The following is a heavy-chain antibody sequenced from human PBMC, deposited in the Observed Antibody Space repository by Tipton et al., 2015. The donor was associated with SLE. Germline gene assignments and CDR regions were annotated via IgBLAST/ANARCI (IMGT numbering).Heavy chain of an antibody. V-gene: IGHV4-34*01. CDR3: ARAIGAHYFNL. D-gene: IGHD3-16*01. Sequence: TLSLTCAVYGGSFSGYYWGWIRQPPGKGLEWIGNINYSGTTYYSPSLKTRVTISVDTSKIQFSLRLTSVTAADTAVYYCARAIGAHYFNLWGQGTLVTVSS. CDR2: INYSGTT. J-gene: IGHJ4*02. CDR1: GGSFSGYY.